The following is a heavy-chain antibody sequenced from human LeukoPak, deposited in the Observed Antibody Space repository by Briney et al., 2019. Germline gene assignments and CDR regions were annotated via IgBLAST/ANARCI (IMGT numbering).Heavy chain of an antibody. J-gene: IGHJ4*02. V-gene: IGHV1-46*01. D-gene: IGHD3-22*01. CDR1: GYTFTSYY. Sequence: ASVKVSCKASGYTFTSYYMHWVRQAPGQVLEWMGIINPSGGSTSYAQKFQGRVTMTRDTSTSTVYMELSSLRSEDTAVYYCARDRQLDYYDSSGYYLDYWGQGTLVTVSS. CDR3: ARDRQLDYYDSSGYYLDY. CDR2: INPSGGST.